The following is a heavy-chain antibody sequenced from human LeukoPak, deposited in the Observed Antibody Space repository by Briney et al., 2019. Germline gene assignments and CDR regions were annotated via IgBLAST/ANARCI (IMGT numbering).Heavy chain of an antibody. CDR3: ASGTPYSSGWYPY. D-gene: IGHD6-19*01. CDR1: GGTFSSCA. Sequence: GASVKVSCKASGGTFSSCAISWVRQAPGQGLEWMGGIIPIFGTANYAQKFQGRVTITADESTSTAYMELSSLRSEDTAVYYCASGTPYSSGWYPYWGQGTLVTVSS. V-gene: IGHV1-69*01. CDR2: IIPIFGTA. J-gene: IGHJ4*02.